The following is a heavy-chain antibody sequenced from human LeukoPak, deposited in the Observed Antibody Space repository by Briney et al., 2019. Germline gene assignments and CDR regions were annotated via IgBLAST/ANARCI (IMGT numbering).Heavy chain of an antibody. CDR2: INYSGST. D-gene: IGHD3-10*01. CDR1: GGSIRSGDYY. V-gene: IGHV4-30-4*01. Sequence: PSQTLSLTCTVSGGSIRSGDYYWSWIRQPPGKGLEWIGYINYSGSTYYNPSLKSRVTISVDTSENQFSLKLSSVTAADTAVYYCARVDFYGSGSYYFDYWGQGTLVTVSS. J-gene: IGHJ4*02. CDR3: ARVDFYGSGSYYFDY.